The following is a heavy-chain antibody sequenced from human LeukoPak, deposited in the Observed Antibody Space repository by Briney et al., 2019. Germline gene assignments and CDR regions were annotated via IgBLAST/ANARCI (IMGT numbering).Heavy chain of an antibody. Sequence: GESLKISCKSSGYNFAINWIGWVRQMPGKGLEWMGVIYPGDSDTRYSPSFQGQVTISADMSISTAYLQWSSLKASDTAMYYCARSTDYVSDYWGQGTQVTVSS. CDR2: IYPGDSDT. V-gene: IGHV5-51*01. CDR3: ARSTDYVSDY. D-gene: IGHD4-17*01. CDR1: GYNFAINW. J-gene: IGHJ4*02.